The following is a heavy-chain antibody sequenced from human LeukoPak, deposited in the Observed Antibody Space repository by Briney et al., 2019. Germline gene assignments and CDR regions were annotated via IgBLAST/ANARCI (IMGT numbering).Heavy chain of an antibody. CDR1: GYTFTSYY. CDR2: INPSGGTT. Sequence: ASVKVSCKASGYTFTSYYIHWARQAPGQGLEWMGLINPSGGTTSYAQKFQDRVTITRDTSTSTVYMELSSLRSEDTAVYYCARGNWGYYWGQGTLVTVSS. CDR3: ARGNWGYY. V-gene: IGHV1-46*01. J-gene: IGHJ4*02. D-gene: IGHD7-27*01.